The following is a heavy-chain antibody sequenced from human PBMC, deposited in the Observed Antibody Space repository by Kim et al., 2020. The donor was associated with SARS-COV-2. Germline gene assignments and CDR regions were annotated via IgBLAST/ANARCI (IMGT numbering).Heavy chain of an antibody. CDR2: R. D-gene: IGHD3-3*01. Sequence: RNYAQRFQGRVTMTRDTSISTAYMELSRLKSDDTAVYYCARVGYDQYFDYWGQGTLVTVSS. V-gene: IGHV1-2*02. J-gene: IGHJ4*02. CDR3: ARVGYDQYFDY.